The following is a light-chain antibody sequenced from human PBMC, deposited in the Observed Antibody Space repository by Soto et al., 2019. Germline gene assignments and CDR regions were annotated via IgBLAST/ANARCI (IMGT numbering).Light chain of an antibody. CDR1: SSDVGGYKS. Sequence: QSALTQPASVSGSPGQSIAISCTGTSSDVGGYKSVSWYQQDPGKAPKLLIXXVNNRPSGXXXXXXGSKSGNTASLTISGXXXXXXXXXXCSSYTSSYSYVFGTGTKLTVL. CDR2: XVN. J-gene: IGLJ1*01. V-gene: IGLV2-14*01. CDR3: SSYTSSYSYV.